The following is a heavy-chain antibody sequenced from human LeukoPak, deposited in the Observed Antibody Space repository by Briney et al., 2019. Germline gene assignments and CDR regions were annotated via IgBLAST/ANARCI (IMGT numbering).Heavy chain of an antibody. Sequence: GRSLRLSCAASGFTFSSYAMHWVRQAPGKGLEWVAVISYDGSNKYYADSVKGRFTISRDNSKNTLYLQMNSLRAEDTAVYYCARSRAGVWYFDYWGPGTLVTVSS. CDR3: ARSRAGVWYFDY. CDR2: ISYDGSNK. V-gene: IGHV3-30*04. CDR1: GFTFSSYA. J-gene: IGHJ4*02. D-gene: IGHD3-10*01.